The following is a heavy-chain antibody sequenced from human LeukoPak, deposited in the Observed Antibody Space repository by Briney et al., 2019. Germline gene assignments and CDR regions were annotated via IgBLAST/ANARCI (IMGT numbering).Heavy chain of an antibody. CDR2: VSGSGGST. J-gene: IGHJ6*02. CDR3: AKTGPNTYGRIYYGMDV. V-gene: IGHV3-23*01. CDR1: GFTFNTYA. D-gene: IGHD5-18*01. Sequence: TGGSLRLSCAASGFTFNTYAMRWVRRAPGKGREWVSGVSGSGGSTYYADSVKGRFTISRDNSKNTLYLQMNSLRAEDTAVYYCAKTGPNTYGRIYYGMDVWGQGTTVTVSS.